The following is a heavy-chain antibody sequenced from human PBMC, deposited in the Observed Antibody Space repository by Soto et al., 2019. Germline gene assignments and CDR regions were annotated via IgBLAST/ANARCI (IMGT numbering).Heavy chain of an antibody. CDR3: ARDTYSSGWYGGSDYYYGMDV. CDR2: IYHSGST. J-gene: IGHJ6*02. Sequence: QLQLQESGSGLVKPSQTLSLTCAVSGGSISSGGYSWSWIRQPPGKGLEWIGYIYHSGSTYYNPSLKSRVTISVDRSKNQFSLKLRSVTAADTAVYYCARDTYSSGWYGGSDYYYGMDVWGQGTTVTVSS. V-gene: IGHV4-30-2*01. CDR1: GGSISSGGYS. D-gene: IGHD6-19*01.